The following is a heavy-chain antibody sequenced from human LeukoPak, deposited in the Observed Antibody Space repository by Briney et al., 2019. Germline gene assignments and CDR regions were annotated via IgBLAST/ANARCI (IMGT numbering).Heavy chain of an antibody. CDR2: ISSSGDTI. V-gene: IGHV3-11*01. J-gene: IGHJ5*02. CDR3: AREGEPDNWFDP. CDR1: GFTFSDYY. D-gene: IGHD1-14*01. Sequence: GGSLRLSCAASGFTFSDYYMSWIRQAPGKGLEWISYISSSGDTIFYADSVKGRFTISRDNVQNSLYLQMNSLRAEDTALYYCAREGEPDNWFDPWGQGTLVTVSS.